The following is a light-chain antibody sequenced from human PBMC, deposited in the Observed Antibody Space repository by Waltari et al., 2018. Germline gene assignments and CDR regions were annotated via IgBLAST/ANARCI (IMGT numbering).Light chain of an antibody. CDR2: DAS. J-gene: IGKJ1*01. CDR1: QAISSW. Sequence: DIQMTQSPSSVSASVGDRVTITCRASQAISSWLAWYQLKPGKAPKLLIYDASSLESGVPLRFSGSGSGTEFTLTISSLQPDDFATYYCHQHKTHWSFGQGTKVEIK. CDR3: HQHKTHWS. V-gene: IGKV1-5*01.